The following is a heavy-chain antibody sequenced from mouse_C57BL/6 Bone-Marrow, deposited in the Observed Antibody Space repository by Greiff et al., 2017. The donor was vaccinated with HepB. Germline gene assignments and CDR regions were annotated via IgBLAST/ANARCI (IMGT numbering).Heavy chain of an antibody. CDR2: IYPRSGNT. D-gene: IGHD3-2*02. J-gene: IGHJ3*01. CDR1: GYTFTSYG. Sequence: VKLQESGAELARPGASVKLSCKASGYTFTSYGISWVKQRTGQGLEWIGEIYPRSGNTYYNEKFKGKATLTADKSPSTAYMELRSLTSEDSAVYFCARPPRQLRLWFAYWGQGTLVTVSA. CDR3: ARPPRQLRLWFAY. V-gene: IGHV1-81*01.